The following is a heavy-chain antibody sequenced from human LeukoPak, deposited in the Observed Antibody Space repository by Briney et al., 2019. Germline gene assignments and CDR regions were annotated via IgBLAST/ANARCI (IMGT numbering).Heavy chain of an antibody. Sequence: SETLSLTCNVSGYSISSGYYWGWIRQPPGKGLEWIGNIFHSGSTHYNPSLKSRVTISVDTSKNQFSLKLSSVTAADTAVYYCARVSGSYPDYWGQGTLVTVSS. J-gene: IGHJ4*02. CDR3: ARVSGSYPDY. CDR1: GYSISSGYY. D-gene: IGHD1-26*01. V-gene: IGHV4-38-2*02. CDR2: IFHSGST.